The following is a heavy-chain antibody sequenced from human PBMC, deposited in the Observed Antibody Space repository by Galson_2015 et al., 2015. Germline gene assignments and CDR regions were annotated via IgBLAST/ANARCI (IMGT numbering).Heavy chain of an antibody. V-gene: IGHV3-23*01. CDR1: GFTFSSYA. CDR2: ISGSGGST. Sequence: SLRLSCAASGFTFSSYAMSWVRQAPGKGLEWVSAISGSGGSTYYADSVKGRFTISRDNSKNTLYLQMNSLRAEDTAVYYCAKLPEQLVNSGYYWGQGTLVTVSS. CDR3: AKLPEQLVNSGYY. J-gene: IGHJ4*02. D-gene: IGHD6-13*01.